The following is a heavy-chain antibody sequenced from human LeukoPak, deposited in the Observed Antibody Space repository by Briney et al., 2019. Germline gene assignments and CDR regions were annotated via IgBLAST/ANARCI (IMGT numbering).Heavy chain of an antibody. Sequence: SETLSLTCAVYGGSFSGYYWSWIRQPPGKGLEWIGEINHSGSTNYNPSLKSRVTISVDTSKNQFSLKLSSVTAADTAVYYCARGLYWAYFDYWGQGTLVTVPS. CDR2: INHSGST. V-gene: IGHV4-34*01. CDR3: ARGLYWAYFDY. CDR1: GGSFSGYY. D-gene: IGHD2-8*02. J-gene: IGHJ4*02.